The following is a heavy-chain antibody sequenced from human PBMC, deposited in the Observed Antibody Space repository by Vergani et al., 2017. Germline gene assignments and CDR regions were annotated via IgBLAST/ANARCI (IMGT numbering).Heavy chain of an antibody. CDR2: IYYSGST. CDR3: ARHSTVEWLVKLGWIAP. J-gene: IGHJ5*02. V-gene: IGHV4-39*01. D-gene: IGHD6-19*01. Sequence: QLQLQESGPGLVKPSATLSLTCSVSGASIRSSNYYWGWIRQPPGKGLEWIASIYYSGSTYYNPSLKSRVTISVETSKNQFSLKLSSVTAADTAVYFCARHSTVEWLVKLGWIAPWGQGILVTVSS. CDR1: GASIRSSNYY.